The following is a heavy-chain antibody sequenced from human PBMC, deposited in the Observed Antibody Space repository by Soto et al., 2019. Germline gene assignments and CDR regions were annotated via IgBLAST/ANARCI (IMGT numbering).Heavy chain of an antibody. Sequence: EVQLVESGGGLVQPGGSLRLSCAASGFTFSSYSMNWVRQAPGKGLEWVSYISSSSSTIYYADSVKGRFTISRDNAKNSLYLQMNSLRDEDTAVYYCAREGRDEMGYCSGGSCYLYYYGMDVWGQGTTVTVSS. CDR3: AREGRDEMGYCSGGSCYLYYYGMDV. V-gene: IGHV3-48*02. D-gene: IGHD2-15*01. CDR1: GFTFSSYS. J-gene: IGHJ6*02. CDR2: ISSSSSTI.